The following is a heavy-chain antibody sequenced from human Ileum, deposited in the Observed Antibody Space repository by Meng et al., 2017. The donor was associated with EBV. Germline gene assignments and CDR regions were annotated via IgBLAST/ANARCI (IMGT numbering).Heavy chain of an antibody. J-gene: IGHJ4*02. CDR2: IYRGGGT. Sequence: VEAQEAGPGLVKPSGTLSLTCAVSGGSISSSDWWSWVRQPPGKGLEWIGEIYRGGGTNYNASLKSRVTISVDTSKNHFSLKLNSVTAADTAVYYCARVRVIPAAIGFDYWGQGTLVTVFS. CDR3: ARVRVIPAAIGFDY. D-gene: IGHD2-2*02. V-gene: IGHV4-4*02. CDR1: GGSISSSDW.